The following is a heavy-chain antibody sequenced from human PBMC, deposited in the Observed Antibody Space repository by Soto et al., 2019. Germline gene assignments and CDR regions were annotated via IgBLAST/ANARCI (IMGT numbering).Heavy chain of an antibody. J-gene: IGHJ4*02. CDR1: GVSFSGYY. V-gene: IGHV4-34*01. CDR3: ARGPGYSSGWYAYYFDY. Sequence: QVQLQQWGAGLLKPSETLSLTCAVYGVSFSGYYWSWIRQPPGKGLEWIGEINHSGSTNYNPSLKSRVTISVDTSKNQFSLKLSSVTDADTAVYYCARGPGYSSGWYAYYFDYWGQGTLVTVS. D-gene: IGHD6-19*01. CDR2: INHSGST.